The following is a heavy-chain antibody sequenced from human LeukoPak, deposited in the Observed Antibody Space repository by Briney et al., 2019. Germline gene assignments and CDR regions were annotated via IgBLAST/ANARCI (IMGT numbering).Heavy chain of an antibody. D-gene: IGHD2/OR15-2a*01. Sequence: SVKVSRKASGGTLSSFAISWVRQAPGQGLEWMGGIIPIFGTANYAQNFQGRVTITADESTSTAYMELSSLRSEDTAVYYCARQFTSYETGRGTYVWSDAIDIWGQGTMVTVSA. CDR2: IIPIFGTA. CDR3: ARQFTSYETGRGTYVWSDAIDI. CDR1: GGTLSSFA. V-gene: IGHV1-69*13. J-gene: IGHJ3*02.